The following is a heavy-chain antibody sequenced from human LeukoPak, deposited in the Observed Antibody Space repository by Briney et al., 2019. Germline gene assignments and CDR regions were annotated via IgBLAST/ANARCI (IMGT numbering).Heavy chain of an antibody. CDR2: IYYSGST. Sequence: SETLSLTCTVSGGSISSGGYYWSWIRQHPGKGLEWIGYIYYSGSTYYNPSLKSRVTISVDTSKNQFSLKLSSVTAADTAVYYCARVVVGATGTYYYYMDVWGKGTTVTVSS. CDR1: GGSISSGGYY. CDR3: ARVVVGATGTYYYYMDV. V-gene: IGHV4-31*03. D-gene: IGHD1-26*01. J-gene: IGHJ6*03.